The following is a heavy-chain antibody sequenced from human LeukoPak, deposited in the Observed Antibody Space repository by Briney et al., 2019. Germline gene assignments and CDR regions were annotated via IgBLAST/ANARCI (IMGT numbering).Heavy chain of an antibody. Sequence: GGSLRLSCTASGFTFSSYAMNWVRQAPGKGLEWVSGIGAGGTFTYYADSVKGRFTIFRDNSRNTLYLQMNSLRADDTAVYYCARYLVRGVIIAYFDYWGQGTLVTVSS. CDR3: ARYLVRGVIIAYFDY. J-gene: IGHJ4*02. CDR2: IGAGGTFT. CDR1: GFTFSSYA. V-gene: IGHV3-23*01. D-gene: IGHD3-10*01.